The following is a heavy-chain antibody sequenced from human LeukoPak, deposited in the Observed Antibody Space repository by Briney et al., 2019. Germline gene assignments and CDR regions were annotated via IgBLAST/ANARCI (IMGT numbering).Heavy chain of an antibody. V-gene: IGHV4-30-2*01. Sequence: PSQTLSLTCTVSGGSISSGGYYWSWIRQPPGKGLEWIGYIYHSGSTYYNPSLRSRVTISVDTSKNQFSLKLSSVTAADTAVYYCARGSGDVLRYFDWLFWGQGTLVTVSS. CDR3: ARGSGDVLRYFDWLF. J-gene: IGHJ4*02. CDR2: IYHSGST. D-gene: IGHD3-9*01. CDR1: GGSISSGGYY.